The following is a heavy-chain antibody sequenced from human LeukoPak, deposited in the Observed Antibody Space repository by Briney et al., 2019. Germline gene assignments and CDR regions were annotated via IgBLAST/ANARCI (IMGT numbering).Heavy chain of an antibody. V-gene: IGHV4-59*01. D-gene: IGHD5-24*01. CDR3: AREVQQQRYNWFDP. Sequence: SETLSLTCTVSGGSISSYYWSWIRQPPGKGLEWIGYIYNSGSTNYNPSLKSRVTTSVDTSKNQFSLKLSSVTAADTAVYYCAREVQQQRYNWFDPWGQGILVTVSS. J-gene: IGHJ5*02. CDR2: IYNSGST. CDR1: GGSISSYY.